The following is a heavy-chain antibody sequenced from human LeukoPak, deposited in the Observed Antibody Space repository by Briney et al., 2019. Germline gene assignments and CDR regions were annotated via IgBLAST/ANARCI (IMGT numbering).Heavy chain of an antibody. V-gene: IGHV4-59*01. CDR2: SYSGGNA. CDR3: AHSKRGGGYYINVFAV. J-gene: IGHJ3*01. D-gene: IGHD1-26*01. CDR1: GASTSAYY. Sequence: PSETLSLTCTVSGASTSAYYWSWIRQPPGKGLEWIGYSYSGGNANYNPSLKSRVTISIDTSENQFSLRLTSVTAADTAVYFCAHSKRGGGYYINVFAVWGQGALVTISS.